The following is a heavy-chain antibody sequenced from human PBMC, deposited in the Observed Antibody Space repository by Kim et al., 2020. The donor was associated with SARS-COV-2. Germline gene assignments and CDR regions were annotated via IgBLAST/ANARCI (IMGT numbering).Heavy chain of an antibody. CDR3: ARLGGAAVHLNWFDP. D-gene: IGHD6-13*01. CDR1: GYSFTSYW. Sequence: GESLKISCKGSGYSFTSYWISWVRQMPGKGLEWMGRIDPSDSYTNYSPSFQGHVTISADKSISTAYLQWSSLKASDTAMYYCARLGGAAVHLNWFDPWGQGTLVTVSS. J-gene: IGHJ5*02. V-gene: IGHV5-10-1*01. CDR2: IDPSDSYT.